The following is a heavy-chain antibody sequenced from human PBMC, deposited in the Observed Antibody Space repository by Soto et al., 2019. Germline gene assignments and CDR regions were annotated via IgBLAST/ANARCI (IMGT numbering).Heavy chain of an antibody. CDR1: GGPLTNHF. D-gene: IGHD1-26*01. CDR3: AAVGIPFANAVRSWFDT. CDR2: IDQSGST. J-gene: IGHJ5*02. V-gene: IGHV4-34*02. Sequence: QVQLQQWGAGLLKPSSTLSLTCAATGGPLTNHFWCWFRQPPGRGLEWIGAIDQSGSTNYNPSLGNRFTMTVDTFKNQFSLKVTSLSIADTAVYCGAAVGIPFANAVRSWFDTGSQGTLVTVTS.